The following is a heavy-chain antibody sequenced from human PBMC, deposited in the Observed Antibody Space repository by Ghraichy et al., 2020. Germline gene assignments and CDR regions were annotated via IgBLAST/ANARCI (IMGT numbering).Heavy chain of an antibody. CDR3: ARGGSDSSWWWVY. Sequence: LERVANINLDGSDKYYVDSVKGRFTISRDNAKNSLYLQMNSLRVEDTAVYYCARGGSDSSWWWVYWGQLTLFAV. V-gene: IGHV3-7*03. CDR2: INLDGSDK. J-gene: IGHJ4*02. D-gene: IGHD6-13*01.